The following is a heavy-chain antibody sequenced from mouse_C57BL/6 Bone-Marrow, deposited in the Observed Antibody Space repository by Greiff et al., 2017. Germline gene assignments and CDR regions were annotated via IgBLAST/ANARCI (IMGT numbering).Heavy chain of an antibody. D-gene: IGHD2-12*01. J-gene: IGHJ2*01. CDR3: ARGDNYGEYYFDY. Sequence: QVQLQQPGAELVKPGASVKMSCKASGYTFTTYPIDWMKQNPGKSLEWIGNFHPYNDDTKYNEKFKGKATLTVDKSSSTVYMQLSRLTSEDSAVYYCARGDNYGEYYFDYWGQGTTLTVSS. V-gene: IGHV1-47*01. CDR2: FHPYNDDT. CDR1: GYTFTTYP.